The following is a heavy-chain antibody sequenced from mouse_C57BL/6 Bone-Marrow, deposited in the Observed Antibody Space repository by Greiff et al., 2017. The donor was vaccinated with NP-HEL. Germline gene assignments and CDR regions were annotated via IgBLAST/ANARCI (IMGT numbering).Heavy chain of an antibody. CDR2: ISDGGSYT. Sequence: EVKVVESGGGLVKPGGSLKLSCAASGFTFSSYAMSWVRQTPEKRLEWVATISDGGSYTYYPDNVKGRFTISRDNAKNNLYLQMSHLKSEDTAMYYCARPHLYGPFDYWGQGTTLTVSS. V-gene: IGHV5-4*03. CDR1: GFTFSSYA. D-gene: IGHD1-1*01. CDR3: ARPHLYGPFDY. J-gene: IGHJ2*01.